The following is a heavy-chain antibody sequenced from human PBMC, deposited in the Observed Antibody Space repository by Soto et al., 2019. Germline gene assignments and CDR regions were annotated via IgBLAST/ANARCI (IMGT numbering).Heavy chain of an antibody. CDR2: ISGSGGST. V-gene: IGHV3-23*01. D-gene: IGHD7-27*01. Sequence: PGGSLRFSCAASGFTLTDYAMSWVRQAPGKGLEWVSAISGSGGSTYYADSVKGRFTISRDNSKNTLYLQMNSLRAEDTAVYYCAKAGWGSYYYYGMDVWGQGTTVTVSS. CDR3: AKAGWGSYYYYGMDV. CDR1: GFTLTDYA. J-gene: IGHJ6*02.